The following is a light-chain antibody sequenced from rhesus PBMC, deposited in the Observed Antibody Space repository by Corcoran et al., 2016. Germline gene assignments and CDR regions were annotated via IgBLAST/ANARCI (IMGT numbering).Light chain of an antibody. CDR3: QQYDDLPFT. CDR2: KAS. V-gene: IGKV1-19*01. CDR1: QDISSW. J-gene: IGKJ3*01. Sequence: DIQMTQSPSSLSASVGDKVTITCRASQDISSWLAWSQQQAGKAPKLLIYKASSLQSGVPSRFTGSGSGTDYTLTISGLQPEDFAIYYCQQYDDLPFTFGPGTKLDIK.